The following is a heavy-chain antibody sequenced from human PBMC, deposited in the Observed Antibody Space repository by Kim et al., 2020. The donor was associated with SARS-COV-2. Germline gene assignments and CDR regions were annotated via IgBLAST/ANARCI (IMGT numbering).Heavy chain of an antibody. D-gene: IGHD3-22*01. V-gene: IGHV3-23*01. J-gene: IGHJ4*02. CDR3: LYYYDSSGYYHGWFDY. Sequence: SVKGRFTISRDNSKNTLYLQMNSLRAEDTAVYYCLYYYDSSGYYHGWFDYWGQGTLVTVSS.